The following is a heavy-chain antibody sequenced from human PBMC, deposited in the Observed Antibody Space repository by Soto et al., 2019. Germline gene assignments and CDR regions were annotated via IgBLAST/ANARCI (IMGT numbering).Heavy chain of an antibody. CDR2: IIDSGGYT. Sequence: GGSLRLSCAASGFTFSSSTMNWVRQAPGKGLEWVSAIIDSGGYTYYADSVKGRFTISRDNSKNTLYLQMNSLRAEDTALYYCAKETYYYYGMDVWGQGTTVTVSS. V-gene: IGHV3-23*01. J-gene: IGHJ6*02. CDR1: GFTFSSST. CDR3: AKETYYYYGMDV.